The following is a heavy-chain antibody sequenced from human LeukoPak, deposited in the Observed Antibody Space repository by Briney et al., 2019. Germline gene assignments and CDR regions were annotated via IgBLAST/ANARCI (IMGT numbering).Heavy chain of an antibody. CDR3: ARRSQWVGAPFDY. Sequence: SGPTLVKPPHTLTLTCTFSGFSLTTRGLGVSWIRQPPGKALAWLALIYWNDDKRYSPSLKTRLTITKGTSKNQVVLTMTNMNPVDTATYFCARRSQWVGAPFDYWGRGTLVTVSS. CDR1: GFSLTTRGLG. V-gene: IGHV2-5*01. J-gene: IGHJ4*02. D-gene: IGHD2-8*01. CDR2: IYWNDDK.